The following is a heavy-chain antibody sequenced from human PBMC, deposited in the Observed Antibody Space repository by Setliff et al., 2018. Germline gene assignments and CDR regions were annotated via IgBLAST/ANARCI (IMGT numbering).Heavy chain of an antibody. J-gene: IGHJ5*02. V-gene: IGHV1-69*04. D-gene: IGHD3-10*01. Sequence: GASVKVSCKASGGTFSSYTISWVRRAPGQGLEWMGRIIPTLGIANYAQKFQGRVTITADKSTSTAYMELSSLRSEDTAVYYCARDISLGKAAVWFGELKGWFDPWGQGTLVTVSS. CDR1: GGTFSSYT. CDR3: ARDISLGKAAVWFGELKGWFDP. CDR2: IIPTLGIA.